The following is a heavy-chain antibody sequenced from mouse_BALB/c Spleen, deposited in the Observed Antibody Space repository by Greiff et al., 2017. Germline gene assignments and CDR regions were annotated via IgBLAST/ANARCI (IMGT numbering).Heavy chain of an antibody. CDR2: ISYSGST. CDR3: ATYYGNSYWYFDV. V-gene: IGHV3-8*02. J-gene: IGHJ1*01. CDR1: GDSITSGY. Sequence: VQLKESGPSLVKPSQTLSLTCSVTGDSITSGYWNWIRKFPGNKLEYMGYISYSGSTYYNPSLKSRISITRDTSKNQYYLQLNSVTTEDTATYYCATYYGNSYWYFDVWGAGTTVTVSS. D-gene: IGHD2-10*01.